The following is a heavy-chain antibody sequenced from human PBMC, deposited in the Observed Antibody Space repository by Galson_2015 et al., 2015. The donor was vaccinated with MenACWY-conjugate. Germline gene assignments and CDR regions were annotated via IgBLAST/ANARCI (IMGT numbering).Heavy chain of an antibody. Sequence: SVKVSCKASGYTFTSYAMHWVRQAPGQRLEWMGWINAGTGNTKYSQKFQGRVTITRDTSASTAYMELSSLRSEDTAVYYCARGTRGDTYFHYYGMDVWGQGTTVTVSS. CDR3: ARGTRGDTYFHYYGMDV. D-gene: IGHD5-18*01. J-gene: IGHJ6*02. CDR1: GYTFTSYA. CDR2: INAGTGNT. V-gene: IGHV1-3*01.